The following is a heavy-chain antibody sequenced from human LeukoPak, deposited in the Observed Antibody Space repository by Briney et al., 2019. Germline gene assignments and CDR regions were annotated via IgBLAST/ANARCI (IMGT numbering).Heavy chain of an antibody. D-gene: IGHD5-24*01. V-gene: IGHV3-33*06. CDR2: IYYDGSRQ. Sequence: PGRSLRLSCAASGFSFNIYGMHWFRQAPGKGLEWVALIYYDGSRQYYRDSVKGRFTISRDNSKNTVFLQMEGLRAEDTAMYYRAKARDGYKYGHSWGQGTLVTVSS. CDR1: GFSFNIYG. J-gene: IGHJ4*02. CDR3: AKARDGYKYGHS.